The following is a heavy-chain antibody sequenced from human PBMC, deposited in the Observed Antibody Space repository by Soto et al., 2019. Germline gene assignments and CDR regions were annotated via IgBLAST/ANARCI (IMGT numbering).Heavy chain of an antibody. CDR3: ARFGAAAAHDDN. CDR2: VHFSGST. V-gene: IGHV4-59*01. D-gene: IGHD6-13*01. Sequence: QVRLQEPAPGLWKPSQPLSLTCVVPGFSISENHWSWLRKAPGKGLEWVGYVHFSGSTTYNPSLAPRLNISFDMSKSQVYLQLTSVTAADTAVYYCARFGAAAAHDDNWGRGVLVTVSS. CDR1: GFSISENH. J-gene: IGHJ4*01.